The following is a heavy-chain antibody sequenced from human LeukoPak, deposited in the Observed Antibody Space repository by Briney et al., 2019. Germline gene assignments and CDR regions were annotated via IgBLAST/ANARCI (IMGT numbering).Heavy chain of an antibody. Sequence: PGGSLRLSCAASGFTFSSYGMHWVRQAPGKGLEWVAVIWYDGSNKYYADSVKGRFTISRDNSKNTLYLQMNSLRAEDTAVYYCARDRVSGVRGYSYARVLDYWGQGTLVTVSS. J-gene: IGHJ4*02. CDR3: ARDRVSGVRGYSYARVLDY. D-gene: IGHD5-18*01. V-gene: IGHV3-33*01. CDR2: IWYDGSNK. CDR1: GFTFSSYG.